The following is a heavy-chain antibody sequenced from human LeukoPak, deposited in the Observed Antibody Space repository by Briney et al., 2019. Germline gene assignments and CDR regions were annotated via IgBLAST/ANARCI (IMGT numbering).Heavy chain of an antibody. CDR1: GFTFSSYG. CDR3: ARGHHDPGKRLYYFDY. Sequence: PGGSLRLSCAASGFTFSSYGMHWVRQAPGKALEWVAFIRYDGSNKYHADSVKGRFTISRDNSKNTLYLQMNSLRAEDTAVYYCARGHHDPGKRLYYFDYWGQGTLVTVSS. J-gene: IGHJ4*02. D-gene: IGHD1-14*01. CDR2: IRYDGSNK. V-gene: IGHV3-30*02.